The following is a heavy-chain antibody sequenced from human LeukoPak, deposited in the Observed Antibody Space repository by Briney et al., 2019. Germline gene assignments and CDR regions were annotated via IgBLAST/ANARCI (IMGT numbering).Heavy chain of an antibody. D-gene: IGHD5-18*01. Sequence: SETLSLTCAVYGGSFSGYYWSWIRQPPGKGLEWIGEINHSGSTNYNPSLKSRVTILVDTSKNQFSLKLSSVTAPDTAVYYCARTTRGYRSYYYGMDVWGQGTTVTVSS. CDR3: ARTTRGYRSYYYGMDV. V-gene: IGHV4-34*01. J-gene: IGHJ6*02. CDR1: GGSFSGYY. CDR2: INHSGST.